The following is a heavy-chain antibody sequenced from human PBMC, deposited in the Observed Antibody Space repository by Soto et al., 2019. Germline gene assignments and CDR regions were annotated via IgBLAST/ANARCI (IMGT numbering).Heavy chain of an antibody. V-gene: IGHV1-69*02. J-gene: IGHJ4*02. D-gene: IGHD3-10*01. CDR3: ALDMVRGVIFDY. CDR2: IIPILGIA. CDR1: GGTFSSYT. Sequence: QVQLVQSGAEVKKPGSSVKVSCKASGGTFSSYTISWVRQAPGQGLEWMGRIIPILGIANYAQKFQGRVTITADKSTSTAYMELSSLRSDDTAVYYCALDMVRGVIFDYWGQGTLVTVSS.